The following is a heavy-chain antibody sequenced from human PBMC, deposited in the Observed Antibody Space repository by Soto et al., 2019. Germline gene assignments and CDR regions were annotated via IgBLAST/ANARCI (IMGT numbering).Heavy chain of an antibody. Sequence: GGSLRLSCAASGFTFNTYAMNWVRQAPGKGLEWVASISGSGGTINYADSVKGRFTTSRDTSKNTLYLQMNSLSAEDTAVYYCAKGFIVVVTAIRPDDNFDVWGQGTMVTVSS. D-gene: IGHD2-21*02. CDR3: AKGFIVVVTAIRPDDNFDV. V-gene: IGHV3-23*01. CDR1: GFTFNTYA. CDR2: ISGSGGTI. J-gene: IGHJ3*01.